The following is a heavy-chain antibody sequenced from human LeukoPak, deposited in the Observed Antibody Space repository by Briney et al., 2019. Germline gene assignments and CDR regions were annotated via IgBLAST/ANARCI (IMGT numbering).Heavy chain of an antibody. Sequence: SETLSLTCTVSGGSISSSSYYWGWIRQPPGKGLEWIGSIYHSGSTYYIPSLKSRVTISVDTSKNQFSLKLSSVTAADTAVYYCARAYCGGDCYNSRGWFDPWGQGTLVTVSS. V-gene: IGHV4-39*07. D-gene: IGHD2-21*02. CDR3: ARAYCGGDCYNSRGWFDP. CDR1: GGSISSSSYY. J-gene: IGHJ5*02. CDR2: IYHSGST.